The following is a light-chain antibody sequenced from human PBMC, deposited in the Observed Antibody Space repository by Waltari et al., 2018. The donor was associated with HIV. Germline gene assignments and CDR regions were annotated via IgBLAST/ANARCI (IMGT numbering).Light chain of an antibody. Sequence: QSVLTQPPSVSGAPGQRVTISCTGNTSNIGAGYDVPWYQQLPGTAPKLLIYGDPNRPSGVPDRFSGSTSGTSASLAITGLRAEDECDYYCQSYDRSLSGVIFGGGTKLTVL. CDR3: QSYDRSLSGVI. J-gene: IGLJ2*01. CDR2: GDP. V-gene: IGLV1-40*01. CDR1: TSNIGAGYD.